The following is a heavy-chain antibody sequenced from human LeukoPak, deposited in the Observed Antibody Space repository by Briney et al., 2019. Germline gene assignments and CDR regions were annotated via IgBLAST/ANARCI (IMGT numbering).Heavy chain of an antibody. V-gene: IGHV1-2*02. J-gene: IGHJ4*02. CDR1: GYTFTGYY. CDR3: ARDYDSSNYYYRTFDY. Sequence: GASVKVSCKASGYTFTGYYMHWVRQAPGQGLEWMGWINPNSGGTNYAQKFQGRVTMTRDTSISTAYMELSRLRSDDTAVYYCARDYDSSNYYYRTFDYWGQGTLVTVSS. D-gene: IGHD3-22*01. CDR2: INPNSGGT.